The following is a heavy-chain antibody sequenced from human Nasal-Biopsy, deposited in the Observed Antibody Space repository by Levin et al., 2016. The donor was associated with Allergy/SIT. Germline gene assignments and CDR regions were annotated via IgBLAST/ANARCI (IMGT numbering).Heavy chain of an antibody. D-gene: IGHD2-15*01. V-gene: IGHV3-30*02. CDR1: GFIFSDYA. CDR3: AKDRFLGGAYFDN. J-gene: IGHJ4*02. Sequence: GESLKISCAASGFIFSDYAMHWVRQAPGKGLEWLTSIRDDGKSKYYAASVRGRFTITRDNSNNILFLQMKSLRGEDTAVYYCAKDRFLGGAYFDNWGQGILVTVSS. CDR2: IRDDGKSK.